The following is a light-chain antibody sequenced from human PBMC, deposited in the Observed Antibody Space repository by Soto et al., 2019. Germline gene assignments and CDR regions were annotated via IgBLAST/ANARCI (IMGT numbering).Light chain of an antibody. J-gene: IGKJ4*01. CDR2: GSS. Sequence: EIVLTQSPGTLSLSPGERGTLSCRASQSVTSTYLAWYQQKPGQPPRLLISGSSIRATGIPARFSGTGSGTDFTLTISSLEPDDFAVYYCQQRYNWPLTFGGGTKVDIK. CDR3: QQRYNWPLT. V-gene: IGKV3D-20*02. CDR1: QSVTSTY.